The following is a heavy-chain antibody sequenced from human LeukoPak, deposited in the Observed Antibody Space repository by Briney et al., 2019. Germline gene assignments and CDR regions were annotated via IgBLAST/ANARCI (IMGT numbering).Heavy chain of an antibody. D-gene: IGHD1-26*01. CDR1: GFTYSTFE. CDR2: INSGGDTI. J-gene: IGHJ4*02. Sequence: PGGSLRLSCAASGFTYSTFEMNWVRQAPGKGLEWISYINSGGDTIYYADSVKGRFTVSRDNAKNSLYLQMNSLRAEDTAVYYCAGLWELHYWGQGTLVTVSS. V-gene: IGHV3-48*03. CDR3: AGLWELHY.